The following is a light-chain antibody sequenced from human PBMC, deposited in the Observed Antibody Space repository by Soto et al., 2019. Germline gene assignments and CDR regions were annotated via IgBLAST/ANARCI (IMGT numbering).Light chain of an antibody. Sequence: EFVLTQSPSTLSFSPVEKSILSFRASQDINTYLGWYQQKPGQPPRLLIYDASNRASGIPARFSGSGSGTEFTLTISSLQSEDFAVYYCQHYVTWPLTFGGGTKVDIK. CDR3: QHYVTWPLT. CDR2: DAS. J-gene: IGKJ4*01. CDR1: QDINTY. V-gene: IGKV3-11*01.